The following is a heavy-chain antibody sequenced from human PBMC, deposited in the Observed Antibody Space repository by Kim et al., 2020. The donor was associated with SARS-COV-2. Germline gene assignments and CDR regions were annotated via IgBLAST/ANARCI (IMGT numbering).Heavy chain of an antibody. CDR1: GFTFSSYW. V-gene: IGHV3-74*01. J-gene: IGHJ5*02. D-gene: IGHD2-2*01. CDR3: ARVAVVVPAAILGNWFDP. CDR2: INSDGSST. Sequence: GGSLRLSCAASGFTFSSYWMHWVRQAPGKGLVWVSRINSDGSSTSYADSVKGRFTISRDNAKNTLYLQMNSLRAEDTAVYYCARVAVVVPAAILGNWFDPWGQGTLVTVSS.